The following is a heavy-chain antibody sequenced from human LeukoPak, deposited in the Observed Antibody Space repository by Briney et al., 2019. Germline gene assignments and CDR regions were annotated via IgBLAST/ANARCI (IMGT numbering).Heavy chain of an antibody. V-gene: IGHV4-39*07. CDR3: ARRPSRGAQTGFDY. CDR2: IYDSGST. Sequence: PSETLSLTCTVSGASISSSSYYWGWVRQPPGKGLEWIGFIYDSGSTYYNPSLKSRVTISVDTSKNQFSLKLSSVTAADTAVYYCARRPSRGAQTGFDYWGQGTLVTVSS. D-gene: IGHD1-14*01. CDR1: GASISSSSYY. J-gene: IGHJ4*02.